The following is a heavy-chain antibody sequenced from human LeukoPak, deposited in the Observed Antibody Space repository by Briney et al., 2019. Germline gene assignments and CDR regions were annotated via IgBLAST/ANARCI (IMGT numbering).Heavy chain of an antibody. Sequence: SVKVSCKASAGTFSSYAISWVRQAPGQGLEWMGRIIPIFGTANYAQKFQGRVTITTDESTSTAYMELSSLRSEDTAVYYCARGHSGSPSFDIWGQGSMVTVSS. CDR1: AGTFSSYA. D-gene: IGHD1-26*01. CDR2: IIPIFGTA. V-gene: IGHV1-69*05. CDR3: ARGHSGSPSFDI. J-gene: IGHJ3*02.